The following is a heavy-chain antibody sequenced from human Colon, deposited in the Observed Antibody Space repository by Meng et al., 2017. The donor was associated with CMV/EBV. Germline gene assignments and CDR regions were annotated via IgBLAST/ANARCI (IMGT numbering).Heavy chain of an antibody. CDR3: AKGAEYSNFWTAPE. CDR1: GGTFTSYT. V-gene: IGHV1-69*02. CDR2: VIPITDIT. D-gene: IGHD3/OR15-3a*01. J-gene: IGHJ4*02. Sequence: SVKVSCKASGGTFTSYTFSWVRQAPGQGLEWMGRVIPITDITNYAQKFQGRLTITADKSTKTAFMELSSLRSEDTAVYYCAKGAEYSNFWTAPEWGQGTLVTVSS.